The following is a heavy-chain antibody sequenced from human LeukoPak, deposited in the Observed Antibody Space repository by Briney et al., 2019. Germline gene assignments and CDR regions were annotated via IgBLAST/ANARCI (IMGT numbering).Heavy chain of an antibody. D-gene: IGHD1-1*01. CDR3: ARVAPIETPGYNWFDP. CDR1: GYTFTSYG. CDR2: ISAYNGST. J-gene: IGHJ5*02. Sequence: GASVKVSCKASGYTFTSYGVSWVRQAPRQGLEWMGWISAYNGSTNYAQKVQGRVTMTTDTSTSTAYMELRSLRSDDTAVYYCARVAPIETPGYNWFDPWGQGTLVTVSS. V-gene: IGHV1-18*01.